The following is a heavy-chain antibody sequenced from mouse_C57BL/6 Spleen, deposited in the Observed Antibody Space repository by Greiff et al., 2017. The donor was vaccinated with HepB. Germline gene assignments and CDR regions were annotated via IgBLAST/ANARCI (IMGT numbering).Heavy chain of an antibody. Sequence: VTLVASVPVLVMPGASVSFSCKASVYAFRSSWLYWVLLRPGQGLEWIGRVYPGDGDTNYNGKFKGKATLTADKSSSTAYMQLSSLTSEDSAVYFCARDYYGSSFYYFDYWGQGTTLTVSS. CDR1: VYAFRSSW. CDR3: ARDYYGSSFYYFDY. D-gene: IGHD1-1*01. V-gene: IGHV1-82*01. CDR2: VYPGDGDT. J-gene: IGHJ2*01.